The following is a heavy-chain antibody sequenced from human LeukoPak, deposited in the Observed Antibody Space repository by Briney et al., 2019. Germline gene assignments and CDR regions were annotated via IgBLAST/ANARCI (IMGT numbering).Heavy chain of an antibody. CDR2: ISYDGSNK. V-gene: IGHV3-30*03. CDR3: ARDSLLLWFGELLYHDAFDI. D-gene: IGHD3-10*01. Sequence: GGSLRLSCAASGFTFSSYWMHWVRQAPGKGLEWVAVISYDGSNKYYADSVKGRFTISRDNSKNTLYLQVNSLRAEDTAVYYCARDSLLLWFGELLYHDAFDIWGQGTMVTVSS. J-gene: IGHJ3*02. CDR1: GFTFSSYW.